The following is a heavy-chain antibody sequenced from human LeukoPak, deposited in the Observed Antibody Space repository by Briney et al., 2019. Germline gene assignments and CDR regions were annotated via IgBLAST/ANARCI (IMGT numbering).Heavy chain of an antibody. CDR1: GYTFTGYY. D-gene: IGHD3-9*01. Sequence: ASVKVSCKASGYTFTGYYMHWVRQAPGQGLEWMGWINPNSGGTNYAQKFQGRVTMTRDTSISTAYMELSRLRSDDTAVYYCARVSYYDILTGYSDDAFDIWGQGTMVTVSS. CDR2: INPNSGGT. J-gene: IGHJ3*02. V-gene: IGHV1-2*02. CDR3: ARVSYYDILTGYSDDAFDI.